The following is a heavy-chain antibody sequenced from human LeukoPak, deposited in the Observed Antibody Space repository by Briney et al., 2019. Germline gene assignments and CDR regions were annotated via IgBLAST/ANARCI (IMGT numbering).Heavy chain of an antibody. D-gene: IGHD3-9*01. Sequence: SETLSLTCTVSGGSISSYYWSWIRQPPGKGLEWIGYIYYSGSTNYNPSLKSRVTISVDTSKNQFSLKLSSVTAADTAVYYCARVTGRGNCFDPWGQGTLVTVSS. V-gene: IGHV4-59*01. CDR2: IYYSGST. CDR1: GGSISSYY. J-gene: IGHJ5*02. CDR3: ARVTGRGNCFDP.